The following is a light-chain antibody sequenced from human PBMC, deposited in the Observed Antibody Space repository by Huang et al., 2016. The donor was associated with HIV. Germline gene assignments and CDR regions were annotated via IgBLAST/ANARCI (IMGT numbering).Light chain of an antibody. CDR2: GSS. Sequence: EVVMTQSPATLSVSPGERATLSCRASQSVSGHLAWYHQKPGQAPSLLIYGSSTRATGVPARCSGSGSGTEFTLTISSLQSEDSALYYCQQYGNWPPWTFGQGTKVEVK. V-gene: IGKV3-15*01. J-gene: IGKJ1*01. CDR1: QSVSGH. CDR3: QQYGNWPPWT.